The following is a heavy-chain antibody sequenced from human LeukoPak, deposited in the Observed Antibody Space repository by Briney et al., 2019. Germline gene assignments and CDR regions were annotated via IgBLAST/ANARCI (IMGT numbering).Heavy chain of an antibody. D-gene: IGHD2-2*01. CDR2: ISAYNGNT. V-gene: IGHV1-18*01. CDR3: ERNLRDIVVVPAADELDY. Sequence: ASVKVSCKASGYTFTSYGISWVRQAPGQGLEWMGWISAYNGNTNYAQKLQGRVTMTTDTSTSTAYMELRSLRSDDTAVYYCERNLRDIVVVPAADELDYWGQGTLVTVSS. CDR1: GYTFTSYG. J-gene: IGHJ4*02.